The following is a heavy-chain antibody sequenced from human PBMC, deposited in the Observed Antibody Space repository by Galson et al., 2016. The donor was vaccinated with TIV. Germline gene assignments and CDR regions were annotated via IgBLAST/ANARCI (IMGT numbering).Heavy chain of an antibody. D-gene: IGHD4/OR15-4a*01. J-gene: IGHJ1*01. V-gene: IGHV3-23*01. CDR2: VSGSGGRT. CDR3: AKDLFSAGAVEGFFQQ. CDR1: GFDFANYA. Sequence: SLRLSCAASGFDFANYAMNWVRQAPGKGLEWVSGVSGSGGRTYYAGSVTGRFTITRDNSARTLDLEMNSRRVEYTAIYFCAKDLFSAGAVEGFFQQWGQGTLVSVSP.